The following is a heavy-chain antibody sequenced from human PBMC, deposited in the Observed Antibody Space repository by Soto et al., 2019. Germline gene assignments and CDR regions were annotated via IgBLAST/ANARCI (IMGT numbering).Heavy chain of an antibody. Sequence: EVQLVESGGGLVKPGGSLRLSCAASGFTFSSYSMNWVRQAPGKGLEWVSSISSSSSYIYYADSVKGRFTISRDNAKNSLYLQMNRLRAEDTAVYYCARDEVAVAGTAYYYGMDVWGQGTTVTVSS. CDR2: ISSSSSYI. CDR3: ARDEVAVAGTAYYYGMDV. CDR1: GFTFSSYS. D-gene: IGHD6-19*01. V-gene: IGHV3-21*01. J-gene: IGHJ6*02.